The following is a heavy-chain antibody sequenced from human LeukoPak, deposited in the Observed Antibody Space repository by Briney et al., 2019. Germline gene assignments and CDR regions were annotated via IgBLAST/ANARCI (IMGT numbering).Heavy chain of an antibody. V-gene: IGHV4-59*01. Sequence: PSETLSLTCTVSGVSISSYYWSWIRQPPGKGLEWIGYIYYSGSTNYNPSLKSRVTISVDTSKNQFSLKLSSVTAADTAVYYCATQRVAAAAGNYYYYMDVWGKGTTVTISS. D-gene: IGHD6-13*01. J-gene: IGHJ6*03. CDR1: GVSISSYY. CDR3: ATQRVAAAAGNYYYYMDV. CDR2: IYYSGST.